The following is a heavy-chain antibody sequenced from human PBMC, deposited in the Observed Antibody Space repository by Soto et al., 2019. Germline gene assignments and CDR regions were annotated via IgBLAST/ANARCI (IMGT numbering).Heavy chain of an antibody. CDR1: GFTFSDYA. V-gene: IGHV3-23*01. CDR3: ARARGRYQNNYFDF. J-gene: IGHJ4*02. D-gene: IGHD1-26*01. Sequence: EVQLLESGGGLVQPGGSLRLSCAASGFTFSDYAMSWVRQAPGKGLEWVSTIGGSGVTTYYADSVKGRFTISRDNSKNTVYLQMNSLRAEDTAVFYCARARGRYQNNYFDFWGQGTLVNVSS. CDR2: IGGSGVTT.